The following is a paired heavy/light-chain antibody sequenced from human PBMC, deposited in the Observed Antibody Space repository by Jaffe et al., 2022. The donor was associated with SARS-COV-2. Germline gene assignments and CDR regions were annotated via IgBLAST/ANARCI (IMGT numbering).Heavy chain of an antibody. Sequence: QLQLQESGPGLVEPSETLSLTCSVSGGSISHSNYYWGWIRQPPGKGLEWIGNIYYIGSTYYNPSLKSRATLSVDTSKNQFSLKLRSVTAADTAMFYCARFSLSVAGFREDAFDIWGQGTMVTVSS. V-gene: IGHV4-39*01. J-gene: IGHJ3*02. D-gene: IGHD6-19*01. CDR3: ARFSLSVAGFREDAFDI. CDR2: IYYIGST. CDR1: GGSISHSNYY.
Light chain of an antibody. CDR1: NSNIGAGDD. V-gene: IGLV1-40*01. CDR3: QSYDSSLSAYV. J-gene: IGLJ1*01. Sequence: QSELTQPPSVSGAPGQRVTISCTGSNSNIGAGDDVGWYQQLPGTAPKLLIYGNSNRPSGVPDRFSGSKSGTLASLAITGLQAEDEAEYYCQSYDSSLSAYVFGTGTKVTV. CDR2: GNS.